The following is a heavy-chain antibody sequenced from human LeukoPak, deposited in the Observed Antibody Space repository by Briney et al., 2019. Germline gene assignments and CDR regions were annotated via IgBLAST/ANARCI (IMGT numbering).Heavy chain of an antibody. CDR2: ISYDGSNK. CDR3: AKVPPPDYEEPNDY. J-gene: IGHJ4*02. D-gene: IGHD4-17*01. V-gene: IGHV3-30*18. CDR1: GFTFSSYG. Sequence: GGSLRLSCAASGFTFSSYGMHWVRQAPGKGLEWVAVISYDGSNKYYADSVKGRFTISRDNSKNTLCLQMNSLRTEDTAVYYCAKVPPPDYEEPNDYWGQGTLVTVSS.